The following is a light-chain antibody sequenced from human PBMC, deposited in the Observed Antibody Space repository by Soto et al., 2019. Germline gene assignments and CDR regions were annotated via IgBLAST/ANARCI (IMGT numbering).Light chain of an antibody. V-gene: IGLV1-47*01. Sequence: QSLLTQPPSASGTPGQMVTISCSGSSSNIGTDDVFWYLQFPGTAPKLLIYKNNQRPSGVSDRFSGSKSGTSASLAISGLRSEDEADYYCAAWDATLSGYVFGTGTKVTVL. CDR1: SSNIGTDD. CDR3: AAWDATLSGYV. CDR2: KNN. J-gene: IGLJ1*01.